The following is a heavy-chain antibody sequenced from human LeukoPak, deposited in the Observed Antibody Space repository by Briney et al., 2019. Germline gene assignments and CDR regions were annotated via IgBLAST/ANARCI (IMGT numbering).Heavy chain of an antibody. CDR3: ANPRYDFWSGGGGGDY. D-gene: IGHD3-3*01. Sequence: PGWSLRLSCAASGFTFLSYALRWLRQAPGREVEGVSAISGSGGSTYYADSVKGRFTISRDNSKNTLYLQMNSLRAEDTAVYYCANPRYDFWSGGGGGDYWGQGTLVTVSS. CDR2: ISGSGGST. CDR1: GFTFLSYA. V-gene: IGHV3-23*01. J-gene: IGHJ4*02.